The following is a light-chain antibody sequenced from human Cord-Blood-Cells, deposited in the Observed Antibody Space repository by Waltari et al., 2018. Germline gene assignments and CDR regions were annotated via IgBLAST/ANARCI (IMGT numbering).Light chain of an antibody. J-gene: IGLJ2*01. Sequence: SYELTQPPSVSVSPGQTARITCSGDALPKQYAYWYQQKPGHAPVLVIYRASERPSRIPERVSGSSSGTTVTLTISGGQAEDEADYYCQSADSSGTYVVFGGGTKLTVL. CDR3: QSADSSGTYVV. CDR1: ALPKQY. CDR2: RAS. V-gene: IGLV3-25*02.